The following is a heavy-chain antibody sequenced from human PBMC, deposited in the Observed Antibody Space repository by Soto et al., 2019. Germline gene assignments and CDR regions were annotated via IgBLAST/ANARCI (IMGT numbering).Heavy chain of an antibody. CDR2: IYYSGST. CDR1: GGSNSSYY. V-gene: IGHV4-59*01. D-gene: IGHD6-13*01. J-gene: IGHJ6*01. Sequence: QVQLQESGPGLVKPSETLSLTCTVSGGSNSSYYWSWIRQPPGKGLEWIGYIYYSGSTNYNPSLKSRVTISVDTSKNQFSLKLSSVTAADTAVYYCARDRSSSWRRYHYYGMDVW. CDR3: ARDRSSSWRRYHYYGMDV.